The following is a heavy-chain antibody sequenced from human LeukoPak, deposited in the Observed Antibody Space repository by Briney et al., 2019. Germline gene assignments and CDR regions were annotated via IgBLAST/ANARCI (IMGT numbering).Heavy chain of an antibody. CDR3: ARDQLWFGELLPNYYYGMDV. CDR1: GYTFTGYY. J-gene: IGHJ6*02. CDR2: INPNSGGT. Sequence: GASVKVSCKASGYTFTGYYMHWVRQAPGQGLEWMGWINPNSGGTNYAQKFQGWVTMTRDTSISTAYMELSRLRSDDTAVYYCARDQLWFGELLPNYYYGMDVWGQGTTVTVSS. V-gene: IGHV1-2*04. D-gene: IGHD3-10*01.